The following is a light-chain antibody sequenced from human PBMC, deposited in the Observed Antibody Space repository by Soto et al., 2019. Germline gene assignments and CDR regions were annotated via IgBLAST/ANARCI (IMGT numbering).Light chain of an antibody. CDR1: QSVSSSY. J-gene: IGKJ1*01. CDR2: GAS. V-gene: IGKV3-20*01. Sequence: EIGLTQSPGTLSLSPGERATLSCRASQSVSSSYLAWYQLKPGQAPRLLIYGASSRATGIPDRFSGSGSGTDFTLTISRLDPEDFAVYFCQQYGSSPRTFGQGTKVEIK. CDR3: QQYGSSPRT.